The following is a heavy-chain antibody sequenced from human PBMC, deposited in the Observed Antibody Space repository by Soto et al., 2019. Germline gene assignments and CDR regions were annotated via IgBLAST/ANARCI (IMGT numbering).Heavy chain of an antibody. CDR1: GYTFTSYG. Sequence: ASVKVSCKASGYTFTSYGISWVRQAPGQGLEWMGWISAYNGNTNYAQKLQGRVTMTTDTSTSTAYMGLRSLGSDDTAVYYCARDGGTVPDYGDYVSGMDVWGQGTTVTVSS. D-gene: IGHD4-17*01. CDR3: ARDGGTVPDYGDYVSGMDV. J-gene: IGHJ6*02. CDR2: ISAYNGNT. V-gene: IGHV1-18*01.